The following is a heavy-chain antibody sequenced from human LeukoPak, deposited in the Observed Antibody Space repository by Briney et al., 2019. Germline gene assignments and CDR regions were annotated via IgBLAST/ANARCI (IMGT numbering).Heavy chain of an antibody. CDR2: INHSGSA. Sequence: SETLSLTCAVSGGSFSGYYWTWIRQPPGKGLEWIGEINHSGSANYNPSLKSRVTISLDTSKNQFSLKLSSVTAAGTAVYYCARDPQDWFDPWGQGTLVTVSS. CDR3: ARDPQDWFDP. CDR1: GGSFSGYY. V-gene: IGHV4-34*01. J-gene: IGHJ5*02.